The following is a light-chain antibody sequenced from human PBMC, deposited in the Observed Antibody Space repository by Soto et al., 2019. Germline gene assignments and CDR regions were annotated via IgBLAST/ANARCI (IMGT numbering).Light chain of an antibody. CDR1: QSISRW. Sequence: DIQLTQSPSTLSASVGDRVTITCRASQSISRWLAWYQQRPGKAPKLLMYRTSILESGAPSRFSGSGSGTEFTLTISNLQPDDLATYYCQQYDTSSTFGQGTKVYIK. CDR2: RTS. V-gene: IGKV1-5*03. J-gene: IGKJ1*01. CDR3: QQYDTSST.